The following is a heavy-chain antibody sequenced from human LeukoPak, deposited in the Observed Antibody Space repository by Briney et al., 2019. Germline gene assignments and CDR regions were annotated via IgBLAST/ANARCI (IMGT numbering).Heavy chain of an antibody. CDR2: IHYSGNT. D-gene: IGHD5-24*01. J-gene: IGHJ4*02. CDR3: ARLHDLDY. Sequence: SETLSLTCTLSGDSIISTIYRRGWIRQPPGKGLEWMGSIHYSGNTYYNPSLKSRVTMSVDTSKNQFSLKVRSVTATDTAVYYCARLHDLDYWGQGILVAVFS. CDR1: GDSIISTIYR. V-gene: IGHV4-39*01.